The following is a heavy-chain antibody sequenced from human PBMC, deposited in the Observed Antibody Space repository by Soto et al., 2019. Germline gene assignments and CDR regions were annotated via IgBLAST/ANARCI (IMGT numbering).Heavy chain of an antibody. J-gene: IGHJ5*02. V-gene: IGHV5-51*01. D-gene: IGHD3-9*01. CDR1: GYSFTSYW. CDR2: IYPGDSDT. CDR3: AGPVSPPIDNNDILTGLLWFDP. Sequence: GESLKISSKGSGYSFTSYWIGWVRQMPGKGLEWMGIIYPGDSDTRYSPSFQGQVTISADKSISTAYLQWSSLKASDTAMYYWAGPVSPPIDNNDILTGLLWFDPWGQGTLLNASS.